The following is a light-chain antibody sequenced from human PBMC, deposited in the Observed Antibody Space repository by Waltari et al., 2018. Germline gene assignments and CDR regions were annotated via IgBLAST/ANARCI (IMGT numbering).Light chain of an antibody. V-gene: IGKV2-30*01. Sequence: DVVLTQSPLSLPVTLGQPASISCRSGQSPVYGDGHTYFTCFQQRPGQSPRRLIYQISNRDSGVPDRFSGSGSATYFTLKISRVEAEDVGVYYCMQGTHWPLTLGGGTKVEI. CDR2: QIS. J-gene: IGKJ4*01. CDR3: MQGTHWPLT. CDR1: QSPVYGDGHTY.